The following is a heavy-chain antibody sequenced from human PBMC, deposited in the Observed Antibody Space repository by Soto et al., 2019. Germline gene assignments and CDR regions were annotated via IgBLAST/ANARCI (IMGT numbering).Heavy chain of an antibody. D-gene: IGHD2-2*01. Sequence: QVQLQESGPGLVKPSGTLSLTCTISGGSISSNNWWSWVRQAPGKGLEWIGEIYPTGNTNYNPSLESRVTISVDKSKNQFSLKPTSVTAADTAVYYCARDGNSTSGDLDYWGQGTLVTVSS. CDR2: IYPTGNT. J-gene: IGHJ4*02. CDR3: ARDGNSTSGDLDY. CDR1: GGSISSNNW. V-gene: IGHV4-4*02.